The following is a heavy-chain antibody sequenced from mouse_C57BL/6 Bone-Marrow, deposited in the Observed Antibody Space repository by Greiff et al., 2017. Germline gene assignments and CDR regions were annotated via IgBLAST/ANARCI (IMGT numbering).Heavy chain of an antibody. CDR2: IYPGSGST. V-gene: IGHV1-55*01. Sequence: QVQLQQPGAELVKPGASVKMSCKASGYTFTSSWLTWVKQRPGQGLEWIGDIYPGSGSTNYTEKFKSKATLTVDTSSSTAYMQLSSLTSEDAAVYYCARPGYRDDCYCDVWGTGTTVTVSS. J-gene: IGHJ1*03. CDR1: GYTFTSSW. D-gene: IGHD2-13*01. CDR3: ARPGYRDDCYCDV.